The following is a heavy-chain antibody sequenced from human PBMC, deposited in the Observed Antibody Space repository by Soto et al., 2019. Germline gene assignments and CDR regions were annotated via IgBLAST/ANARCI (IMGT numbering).Heavy chain of an antibody. V-gene: IGHV1-3*01. CDR3: SRDRRDYDILTAKNYYYYYMDV. J-gene: IGHJ6*03. D-gene: IGHD3-9*01. CDR1: GYTFTSYA. Sequence: ASVKVSCKASGYTFTSYAMHWVRQAPGQRLEWMGWINAGNGNTKYSQKFQGRVTITRDTSASTAYMDLSSLRSEDTAVYYCSRDRRDYDILTAKNYYYYYMDVWGKGTTVTVSS. CDR2: INAGNGNT.